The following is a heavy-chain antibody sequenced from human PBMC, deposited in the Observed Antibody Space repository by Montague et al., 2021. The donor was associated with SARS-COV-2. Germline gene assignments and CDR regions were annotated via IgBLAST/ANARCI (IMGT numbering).Heavy chain of an antibody. CDR2: VYYNGDT. Sequence: SETLSLTCTVSGESTASHYWNWIRQSPGKRPEWIGYVYYNGDTKYNPSLQSRVTISIDTSENQFSLRLNPVTAADTAVYFCARGGAFDPWGQGRLVTVSS. CDR3: ARGGAFDP. V-gene: IGHV4-59*08. J-gene: IGHJ3*01. CDR1: GESTASHY.